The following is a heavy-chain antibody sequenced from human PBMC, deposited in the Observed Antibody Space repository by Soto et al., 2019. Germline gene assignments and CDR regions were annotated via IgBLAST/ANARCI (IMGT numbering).Heavy chain of an antibody. J-gene: IGHJ6*02. D-gene: IGHD2-2*01. Sequence: ASVKVSCKAYGYTFTGYYMHWVRQAPGQGLEWMGWINPNSGGTNYAQKFQGWVTMTRDTSISTAYMELSRLRSDDTAVYYCARGPIVVVPAATSDYYYGMDVWGQGTTATVSS. CDR2: INPNSGGT. CDR3: ARGPIVVVPAATSDYYYGMDV. V-gene: IGHV1-2*04. CDR1: GYTFTGYY.